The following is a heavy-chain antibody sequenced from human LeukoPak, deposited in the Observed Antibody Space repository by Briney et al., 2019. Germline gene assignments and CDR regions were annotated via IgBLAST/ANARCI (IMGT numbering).Heavy chain of an antibody. Sequence: ASVKVSCKASGYTFTTYDINWVRQATGQGLEWMGWMNPNSGNTGYAQKFQGRVTMTRNTSISTAYMELSSLRSEDTAVYYCARGPNKSDGGNSGSAWYDPWGQGTLVTVSS. CDR3: ARGPNKSDGGNSGSAWYDP. D-gene: IGHD4-23*01. V-gene: IGHV1-8*01. CDR1: GYTFTTYD. CDR2: MNPNSGNT. J-gene: IGHJ5*02.